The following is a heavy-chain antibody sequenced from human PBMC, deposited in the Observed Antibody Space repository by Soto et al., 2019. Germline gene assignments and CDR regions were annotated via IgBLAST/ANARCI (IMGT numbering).Heavy chain of an antibody. D-gene: IGHD5-12*01. J-gene: IGHJ4*02. CDR2: ISSSSSTI. CDR3: ASFDSGFVSTFDY. CDR1: GFTFSSYS. V-gene: IGHV3-48*01. Sequence: GGSLRLSCAASGFTFSSYSMNWVRQAPGKGLEWVSYISSSSSTIYYADSVKGRFTISRDNAKNSLYLQMNSLRAEDMAVYYCASFDSGFVSTFDYWGQGTLVTVSS.